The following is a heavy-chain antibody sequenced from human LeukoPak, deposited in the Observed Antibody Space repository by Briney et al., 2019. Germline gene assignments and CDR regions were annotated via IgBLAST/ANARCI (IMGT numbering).Heavy chain of an antibody. J-gene: IGHJ5*02. Sequence: GASVKVSCKVSGYTLTELSMHWVRQAPGKGLEWMGGFDPEDGETIYAQEFQGRVTMTEDTSTDTAYMELSSLRSEDTAVYYCATDITGTTRWFDPWGQGTLVTVSS. D-gene: IGHD1-7*01. CDR2: FDPEDGET. CDR3: ATDITGTTRWFDP. CDR1: GYTLTELS. V-gene: IGHV1-24*01.